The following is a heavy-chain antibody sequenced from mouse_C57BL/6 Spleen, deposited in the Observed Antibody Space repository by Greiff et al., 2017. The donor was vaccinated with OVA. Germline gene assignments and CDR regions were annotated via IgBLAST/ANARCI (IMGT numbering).Heavy chain of an antibody. V-gene: IGHV14-4*01. CDR2: IDPENGDT. CDR1: GFNIKDDY. CDR3: THYGSSYWYFDV. J-gene: IGHJ1*03. Sequence: EVQLVESGAELVRPGASVKLSCTASGFNIKDDYMHWVKQRPEQGLEWIGWIDPENGDTEYASKFQGKATITADTSSNTAYLQLSSLTSEDTAVYYCTHYGSSYWYFDVWGTGTTVTVSS. D-gene: IGHD1-1*01.